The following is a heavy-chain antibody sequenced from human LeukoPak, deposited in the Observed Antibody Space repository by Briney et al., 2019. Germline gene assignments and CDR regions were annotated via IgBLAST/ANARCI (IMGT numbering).Heavy chain of an antibody. CDR2: INHRGTT. CDR3: ARQWYSSSSNNWFDP. D-gene: IGHD6-6*01. Sequence: SETLSLTCAVYGDSFSGYYWSWIRQPPGKGLEWIAEINHRGTTHYNPSLKSRVNISADTSKNQFSLKLSSVTAADTAVYYCARQWYSSSSNNWFDPWGQGTLVTVSS. J-gene: IGHJ5*02. V-gene: IGHV4-34*01. CDR1: GDSFSGYY.